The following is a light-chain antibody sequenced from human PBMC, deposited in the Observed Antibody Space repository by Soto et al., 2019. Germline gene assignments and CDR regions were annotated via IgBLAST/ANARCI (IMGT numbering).Light chain of an antibody. J-gene: IGLJ1*01. CDR1: SSGVGAYNY. V-gene: IGLV2-14*01. CDR2: EVS. CDR3: SSYTSSRTLV. Sequence: QSALTQPASVSGSPGQSITISCTRTSSGVGAYNYVSWYQQHPGKAPKLMIYEVSNRPSGVSHRFSGSKSDNTASLTISGLQTDDEADYYCSSYTSSRTLVFGTGTKVTVL.